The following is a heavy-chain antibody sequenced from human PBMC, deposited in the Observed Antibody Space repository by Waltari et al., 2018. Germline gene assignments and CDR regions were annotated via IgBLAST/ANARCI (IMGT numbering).Heavy chain of an antibody. Sequence: EAQLLESGGGLVQPGGSLRLSCAASGFTFSNFGMSWVRQAPGKGLEWVSGFRGTGGSTSYADPVKGRFTISRDNSKNTLYLQMNSLRAEDSAVYYCAKGPYYGSAIGMDVWGQGTTVAVSS. CDR3: AKGPYYGSAIGMDV. D-gene: IGHD3-10*01. V-gene: IGHV3-23*01. CDR1: GFTFSNFG. J-gene: IGHJ6*02. CDR2: FRGTGGST.